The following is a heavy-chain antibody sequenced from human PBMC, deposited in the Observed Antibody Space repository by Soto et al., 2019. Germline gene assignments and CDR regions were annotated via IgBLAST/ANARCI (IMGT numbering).Heavy chain of an antibody. Sequence: EVQLLESGGGLVQPGGSLRLSCAASGFTFSSYAMSWVRQAPGKGLEWVSAISGSGGSTYYADSVKGRFTIARDNSKNTLYQKMNRLRAEDTAVYYCAKGGVALKAGDVDYWGQGTLVTVSS. CDR1: GFTFSSYA. D-gene: IGHD7-27*01. CDR3: AKGGVALKAGDVDY. CDR2: ISGSGGST. J-gene: IGHJ4*02. V-gene: IGHV3-23*01.